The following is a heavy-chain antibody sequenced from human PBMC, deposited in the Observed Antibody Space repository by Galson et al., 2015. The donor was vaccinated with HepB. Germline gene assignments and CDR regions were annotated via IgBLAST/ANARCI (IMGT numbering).Heavy chain of an antibody. V-gene: IGHV1-3*01. D-gene: IGHD3-22*01. CDR3: ATKDRGDYYDSSGYFDWYFDL. CDR1: GYTFTSYA. J-gene: IGHJ2*01. CDR2: INAGNGNT. Sequence: SVKVSCKASGYTFTSYAMHWVRQAPGQRLEWMGWINAGNGNTKYSQKFQGRVTITRDTSASTAYMELSSLRSEDTAVYYCATKDRGDYYDSSGYFDWYFDLWGRGTLVTVSS.